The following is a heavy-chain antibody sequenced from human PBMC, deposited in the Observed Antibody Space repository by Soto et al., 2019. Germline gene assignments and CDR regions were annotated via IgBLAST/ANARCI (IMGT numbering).Heavy chain of an antibody. D-gene: IGHD3-22*01. V-gene: IGHV4-30-4*01. CDR3: ARLWGYYNDY. CDR2: IYYSGST. CDR1: GGSISSGDYY. Sequence: SETLSLTCTVSGGSISSGDYYWNWIRQPPGKGLEWIGHIYYSGSTNYNPSLKSRVTISVDTSKNQFSLKLSSVTAADTAVYYCARLWGYYNDYWGQGTLVTVSS. J-gene: IGHJ4*02.